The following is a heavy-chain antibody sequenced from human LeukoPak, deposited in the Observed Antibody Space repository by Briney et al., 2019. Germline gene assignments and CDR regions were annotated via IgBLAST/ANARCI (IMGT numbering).Heavy chain of an antibody. CDR3: ARATYYYDSSGYYGMGY. V-gene: IGHV1-46*01. D-gene: IGHD3-22*01. Sequence: GASVKVSCKASGYTFTSYYMHWVRQAPGQGLEWMGIINPSGGSTSYAQKFQGRVTMTRDTSTSTVYMELSSLRSEDTAVYYCARATYYYDSSGYYGMGYWGQGTLVTVSS. CDR2: INPSGGST. J-gene: IGHJ4*02. CDR1: GYTFTSYY.